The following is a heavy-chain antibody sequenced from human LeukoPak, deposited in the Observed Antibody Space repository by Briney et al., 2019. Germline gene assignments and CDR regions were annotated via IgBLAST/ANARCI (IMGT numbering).Heavy chain of an antibody. CDR2: IDPNSGGT. CDR3: ILGGYSSGWYGY. V-gene: IGHV1-2*02. CDR1: GYTFTGYY. J-gene: IGHJ4*02. Sequence: ASVKVSCKASGYTFTGYYMHWVRQAPGQGPEWMGWIDPNSGGTNYAQKFQGRVTMTRDTSISTAYMELSRLRSDDTAVYYCILGGYSSGWYGYWGQGTLVTVSS. D-gene: IGHD6-19*01.